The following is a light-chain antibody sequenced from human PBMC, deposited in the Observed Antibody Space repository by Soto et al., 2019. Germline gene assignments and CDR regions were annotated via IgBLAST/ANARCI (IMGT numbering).Light chain of an antibody. J-gene: IGKJ5*01. Sequence: VLTQSPLSLPVTLGRPASLSCRASQSVTSNYLAWYQQKPGQAPRLLMYGASNRATGIPDRFSGSGSETDFTLTISRLEPEDFAVYYCQQYGTTRITFGQGTRLEIK. V-gene: IGKV3-20*01. CDR2: GAS. CDR1: QSVTSNY. CDR3: QQYGTTRIT.